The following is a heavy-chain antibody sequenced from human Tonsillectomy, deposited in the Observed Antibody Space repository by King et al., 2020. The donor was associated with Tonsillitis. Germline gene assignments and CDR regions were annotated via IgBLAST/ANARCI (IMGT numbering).Heavy chain of an antibody. CDR2: IYYSGST. V-gene: IGHV4-59*01. Sequence: VQLQESGPGLVKPSETLSLTCTVSGGSISSYYWSWIRQPPGKGLEWIGFIYYSGSTNYNPSLKSRVTISVHTSKNQFSLKLSSVTAADTAVYYCARTPPITIFGMVSYGDYFDYWGQGTLVTVSS. J-gene: IGHJ4*02. CDR1: GGSISSYY. D-gene: IGHD3-3*01. CDR3: ARTPPITIFGMVSYGDYFDY.